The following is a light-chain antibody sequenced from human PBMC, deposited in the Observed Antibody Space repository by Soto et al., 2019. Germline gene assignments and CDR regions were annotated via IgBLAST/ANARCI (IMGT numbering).Light chain of an antibody. CDR2: GAS. CDR3: QQYNNFFT. CDR1: QSVSSN. J-gene: IGKJ3*01. V-gene: IGKV3-15*01. Sequence: EIVMTQSPATLSVSPGERATLSCRASQSVSSNLAWYQQKPGQAPRLLIYGASTRATGIPARFSGSGSGTEFNLTISNLQSKDFAVYYCQQYNNFFTFGPGTKVDIK.